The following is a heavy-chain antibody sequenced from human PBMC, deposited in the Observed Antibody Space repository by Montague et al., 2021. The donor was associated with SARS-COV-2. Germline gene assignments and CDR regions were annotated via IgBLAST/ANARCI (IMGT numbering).Heavy chain of an antibody. V-gene: IGHV4-38-2*02. J-gene: IGHJ4*02. CDR3: ARQITMVREPVDS. D-gene: IGHD3-10*01. Sequence: SETLSLTCTVSGYSITHAYYWGWIRQPPGKGLEWIGNIWHGGSTYYNPSLKSRVTISVDTSNNQFSLKLTSVTAADTATYYCARQITMVREPVDSWGQGTLVLVSS. CDR2: IWHGGST. CDR1: GYSITHAYY.